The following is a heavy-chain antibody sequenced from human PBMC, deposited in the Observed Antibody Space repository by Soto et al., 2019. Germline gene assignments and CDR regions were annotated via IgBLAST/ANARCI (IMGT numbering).Heavy chain of an antibody. CDR2: TYYKSKWFN. D-gene: IGHD1-7*01. V-gene: IGHV6-1*01. Sequence: SQTLSLTCAISGDSVSSNSAGWNWVRQTPSRGLEWLGRTYYKSKWFNNYAVSVKSRITVNADTSKNQFSLQLTSVTPEDTAVYYCAGTTSYQWYYMDVWGKGTTVTVS. CDR3: AGTTSYQWYYMDV. J-gene: IGHJ6*03. CDR1: GDSVSSNSAG.